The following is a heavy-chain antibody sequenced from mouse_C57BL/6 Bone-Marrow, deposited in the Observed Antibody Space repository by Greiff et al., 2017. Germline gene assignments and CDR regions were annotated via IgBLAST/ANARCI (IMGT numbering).Heavy chain of an antibody. J-gene: IGHJ3*01. V-gene: IGHV5-17*01. D-gene: IGHD3-3*01. CDR3: ARGTRFAY. CDR1: GFPFSDYG. Sequence: EVKLVESGGGLVKPGGSLKLSCAASGFPFSDYGMHWVRQAPEKGLEWVAYISSGSSTIYYADTVKGRFTISRDNAKNTLFLQMTSLRSEDTAMYYCARGTRFAYWGQGTLVTVSA. CDR2: ISSGSSTI.